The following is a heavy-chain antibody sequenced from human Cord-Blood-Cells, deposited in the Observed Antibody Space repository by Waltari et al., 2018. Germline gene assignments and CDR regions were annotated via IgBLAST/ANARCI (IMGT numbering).Heavy chain of an antibody. J-gene: IGHJ5*02. CDR3: ASPNYGSGSDWGWFDP. CDR2: TIPVLCTA. V-gene: IGHV1-69*01. CDR1: GGTFSSYA. Sequence: QVQLVQSGAEVKKPGSSVKVSCKASGGTFSSYAISWVRQAPGQGLEWMGGTIPVLCTAKHAQKCQGRVTSTADESTSTAYMELSSLRSEDTAVYYCASPNYGSGSDWGWFDPWGQGTLVTVSS. D-gene: IGHD3-10*01.